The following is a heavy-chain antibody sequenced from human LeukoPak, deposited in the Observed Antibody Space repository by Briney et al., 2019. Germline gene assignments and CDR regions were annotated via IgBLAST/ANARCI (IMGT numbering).Heavy chain of an antibody. CDR2: ISSSSSYI. CDR3: ARLARGWLS. CDR1: GFTFSSYS. D-gene: IGHD3-22*01. V-gene: IGHV3-21*01. J-gene: IGHJ4*02. Sequence: GGSLRLSCAAPGFTFSSYSMNWVRQAPGKGLGWVSSISSSSSYIYYADSVKGRFTISRDNAKNSLYLQMNSLRAEDTAVYYCARLARGWLSWGQGTLVTVSS.